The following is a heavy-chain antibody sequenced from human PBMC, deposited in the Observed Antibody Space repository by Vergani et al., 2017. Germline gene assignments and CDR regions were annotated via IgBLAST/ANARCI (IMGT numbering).Heavy chain of an antibody. CDR2: IYYSGST. V-gene: IGHV4-31*03. Sequence: QLQLQESGPGLVKPSQTLSLTCTVSGGSISSGGYYWSWIRQHPGKGLEWIGYIYYSGSTYYNPSLKSRVTISVDTSKNQFSLKLSSVTAADTAVYYCARTNTVVTPYLDYWGQGTLVTVSS. CDR3: ARTNTVVTPYLDY. D-gene: IGHD4-23*01. J-gene: IGHJ4*02. CDR1: GGSISSGGYY.